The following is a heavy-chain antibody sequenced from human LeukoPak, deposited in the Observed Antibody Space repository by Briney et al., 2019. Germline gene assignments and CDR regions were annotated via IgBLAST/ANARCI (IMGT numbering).Heavy chain of an antibody. CDR3: ARDYDCSTTSCSHPTTFDI. J-gene: IGHJ3*02. CDR1: GFTFSSFE. Sequence: PGGSLRLSCAASGFTFSSFEMNWVRQAPGKGLEGVSYISGSGSTTYYADSVEGRFTISRDNAKNSLSLQMNSLRAEDTALYHCARDYDCSTTSCSHPTTFDIWGQGTMVTVSS. V-gene: IGHV3-48*03. D-gene: IGHD2-2*01. CDR2: ISGSGSTT.